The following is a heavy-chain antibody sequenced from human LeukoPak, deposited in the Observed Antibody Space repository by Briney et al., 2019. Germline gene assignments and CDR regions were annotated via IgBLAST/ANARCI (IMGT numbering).Heavy chain of an antibody. CDR1: GFSLTTSGVG. CDR3: ARRGSGSGGTYAGMDV. D-gene: IGHD2-15*01. V-gene: IGHV4-39*01. J-gene: IGHJ6*02. Sequence: SGPALVKPTQTLTLTCTFAGFSLTTSGVGVGWIRQAPGKGLEWIGSLLYTGNTWYNPSLKSRVTISVDTSKNQFSLRLTSVSATDTALYYCARRGSGSGGTYAGMDVWGQGTSVTVSS. CDR2: LLYTGNT.